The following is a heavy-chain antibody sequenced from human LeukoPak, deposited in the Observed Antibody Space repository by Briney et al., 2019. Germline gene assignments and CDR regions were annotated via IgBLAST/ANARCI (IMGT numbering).Heavy chain of an antibody. Sequence: SETLSLTCTVSGGSISSSSYYWGWIRQPPGKGLEWIGSIYYSGSTYYNPSLKSRVTISVDTSKNQFSLKLSSVTAADTAVYYCARVGVAAHIPDHNWFDPWGQGTLVTVSS. CDR3: ARVGVAAHIPDHNWFDP. CDR1: GGSISSSSYY. D-gene: IGHD6-13*01. V-gene: IGHV4-39*01. CDR2: IYYSGST. J-gene: IGHJ5*02.